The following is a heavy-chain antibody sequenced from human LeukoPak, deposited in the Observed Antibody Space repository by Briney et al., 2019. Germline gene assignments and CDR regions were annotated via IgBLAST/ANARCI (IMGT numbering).Heavy chain of an antibody. Sequence: PSETLSLTCTVPGGSISSYYWSWIRQPAGKGLEWIGRIYTSGSTNYNPSLKSRVTMSVDTSKNQFSLKLSSVTAADTAVYYCARDLNYGSGSYPFINWFDPWGQGTLVTVSS. CDR2: IYTSGST. CDR3: ARDLNYGSGSYPFINWFDP. CDR1: GGSISSYY. V-gene: IGHV4-4*07. D-gene: IGHD3-10*01. J-gene: IGHJ5*02.